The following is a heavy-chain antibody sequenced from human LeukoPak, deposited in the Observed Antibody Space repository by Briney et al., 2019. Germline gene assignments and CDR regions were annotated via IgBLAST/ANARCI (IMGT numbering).Heavy chain of an antibody. V-gene: IGHV4-38-2*02. J-gene: IGHJ3*02. Sequence: SETLSLTCTVSGYSISSGYYWGWIRQPPGKGLEWIGSIYHSGSTYYSPSLRSRVTISLDTSRNQFSLKLNSVTAADTAVYYCAKSNGYGLVDIWGQGTMVTVSS. CDR3: AKSNGYGLVDI. D-gene: IGHD3-10*01. CDR1: GYSISSGYY. CDR2: IYHSGST.